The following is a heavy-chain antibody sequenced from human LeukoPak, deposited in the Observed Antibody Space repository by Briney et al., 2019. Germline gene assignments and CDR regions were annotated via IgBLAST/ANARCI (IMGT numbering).Heavy chain of an antibody. CDR1: GYTFTAYY. J-gene: IGHJ5*02. V-gene: IGHV1-2*02. Sequence: ASVKVSCKASGYTFTAYYIEWVRQAPGQGLEWMGWINPTSGGTNYAQKFQGRVTKTRDTSISTASMELSRLTSDDTAVYYCTRGYQHGFDPWGQGTLVTVSS. D-gene: IGHD2-2*01. CDR2: INPTSGGT. CDR3: TRGYQHGFDP.